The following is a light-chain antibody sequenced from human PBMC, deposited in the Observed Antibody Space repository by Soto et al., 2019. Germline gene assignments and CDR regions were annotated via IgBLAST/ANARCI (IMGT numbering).Light chain of an antibody. CDR2: EVS. J-gene: IGKJ1*01. Sequence: ILMTQTPLSLSIIPGQTASISCKSSQSLLHSDGKTYFYWYVQKAGQAPQPLIYEVSNRFSGVPERFSDSGSRTDFTLKISRVEADDVGIYYCMQAIDIPWTFGQGTKVDIK. V-gene: IGKV2-29*03. CDR1: QSLLHSDGKTY. CDR3: MQAIDIPWT.